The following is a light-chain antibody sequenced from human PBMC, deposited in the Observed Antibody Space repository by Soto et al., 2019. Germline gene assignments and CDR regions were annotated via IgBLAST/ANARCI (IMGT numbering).Light chain of an antibody. CDR3: QQRSNWLRT. J-gene: IGKJ1*01. CDR1: QSVSSY. CDR2: DAS. Sequence: EIVLTQSPATLSLSPGERATLSCRASQSVSSYLAWYQQKPGQAPRLLIYDASNRATGIPARFSGSGSGTDFTLTSSSLEPEEFAVYYCQQRSNWLRTFGQGTKVDIK. V-gene: IGKV3-11*01.